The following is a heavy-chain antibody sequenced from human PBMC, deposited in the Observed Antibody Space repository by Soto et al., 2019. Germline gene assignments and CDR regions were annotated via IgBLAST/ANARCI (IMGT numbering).Heavy chain of an antibody. D-gene: IGHD4-17*01. CDR1: GFTFSSHG. J-gene: IGHJ4*02. Sequence: QVQLVESGGGVVQPGRSLRLSCAVSGFTFSSHGMHWVRQAPGKGLVWVAVIWYDGSNKNYADSVKGRFTISRDNSKNTLYLQMNSLRAEDTAVYYCARTTMTTVAYFDYWGQGTLVTVSS. CDR3: ARTTMTTVAYFDY. CDR2: IWYDGSNK. V-gene: IGHV3-33*01.